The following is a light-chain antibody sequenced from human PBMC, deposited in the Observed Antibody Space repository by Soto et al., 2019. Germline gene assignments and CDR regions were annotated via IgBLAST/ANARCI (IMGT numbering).Light chain of an antibody. J-gene: IGLJ2*01. CDR2: EVS. Sequence: QSALTQPAFVSGSPGQSITISCTGTSSDVGSYNLVSWYQQHPGKAPKLMIYEVSERPSGVSNRFSGSKSGNTASLTISGLQAEDEADYYCCSYATPRLFGGGTKLTVL. V-gene: IGLV2-23*02. CDR3: CSYATPRL. CDR1: SSDVGSYNL.